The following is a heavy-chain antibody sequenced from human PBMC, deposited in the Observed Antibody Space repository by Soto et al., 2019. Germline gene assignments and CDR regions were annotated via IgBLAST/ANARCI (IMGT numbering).Heavy chain of an antibody. Sequence: SETLSLTCTVSGGSSSRTGYYWGWIRQSPGKGMERIGSIYYNGGAFYNPSLKRRVTISVDTSKTQFSLDLGSVTTTDTAVYCCAKGVPSGYYCRFDDGGQGTQVTLSS. CDR2: IYYNGGA. J-gene: IGHJ4*02. V-gene: IGHV4-39*01. D-gene: IGHD3-22*01. CDR3: AKGVPSGYYCRFDD. CDR1: GGSSSRTGYY.